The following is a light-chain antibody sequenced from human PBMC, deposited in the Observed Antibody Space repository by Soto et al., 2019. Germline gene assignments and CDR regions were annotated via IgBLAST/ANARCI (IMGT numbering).Light chain of an antibody. CDR2: NDS. Sequence: SYELTQPPSVSVAPGKTARITCGGNNIGSYIVHWYQQKPGQAPVLVIYNDSDRPSGIPERFSGSNSGNTATLIISRVEAGDEADYYCQVWDSSSEHVVFCGGTKLTVL. V-gene: IGLV3-21*04. J-gene: IGLJ2*01. CDR1: NIGSYI. CDR3: QVWDSSSEHVV.